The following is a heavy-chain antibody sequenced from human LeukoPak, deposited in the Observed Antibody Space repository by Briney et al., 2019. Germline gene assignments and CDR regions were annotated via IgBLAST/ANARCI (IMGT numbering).Heavy chain of an antibody. Sequence: GGSLRLSCAAPGFTLSKHPMYWVRQAPGKGLEWVSSLSDTGDSRHYADSVKGRFTISRDSARSALYLQMNSLRAEDTAVYYCAKGDCASGSCYFDDWGQGSQVTVSS. CDR2: LSDTGDSR. CDR3: AKGDCASGSCYFDD. D-gene: IGHD2-8*01. J-gene: IGHJ4*02. CDR1: GFTLSKHP. V-gene: IGHV3-23*01.